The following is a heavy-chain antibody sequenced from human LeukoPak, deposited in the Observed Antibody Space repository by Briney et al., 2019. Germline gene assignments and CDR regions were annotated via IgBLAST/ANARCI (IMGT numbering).Heavy chain of an antibody. CDR3: GRVGYSSSWYNLDY. CDR1: GFTFSSYA. V-gene: IGHV3-30-3*01. CDR2: ISYDGSNK. D-gene: IGHD6-13*01. J-gene: IGHJ4*02. Sequence: GGSLRLSCAASGFTFSSYAMHWVRQAPGKGLEWVAVISYDGSNKYYADSVRGRFTVSRDNSKNTVILEMNSLRAEDTAVYYCGRVGYSSSWYNLDYWGQGTLVTVSP.